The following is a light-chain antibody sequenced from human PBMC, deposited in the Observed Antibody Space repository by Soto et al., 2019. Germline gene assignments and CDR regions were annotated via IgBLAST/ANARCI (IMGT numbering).Light chain of an antibody. CDR2: GAS. CDR1: QSVSSDY. V-gene: IGKV3-20*01. CDR3: QQYGSSPRYT. J-gene: IGKJ2*01. Sequence: EIVLTQSPGTLSLSPGERATLSCRASQSVSSDYLAWYQQKPGQAPRLLIYGASSRATGIPDRFSGSGSGTHFTLTISRLEPEDFAVYYCQQYGSSPRYTFGQGTKLEIK.